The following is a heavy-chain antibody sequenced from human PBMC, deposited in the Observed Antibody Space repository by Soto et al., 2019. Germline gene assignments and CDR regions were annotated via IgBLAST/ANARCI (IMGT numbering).Heavy chain of an antibody. CDR2: IIPIFGTA. D-gene: IGHD3-10*01. J-gene: IGHJ6*02. CDR1: GGTFSSYA. V-gene: IGHV1-69*13. CDR3: ARAGNTYYYGSGSYYRYGMDV. Sequence: SVKVSCKASGGTFSSYAISWVRQAPGQGLEWMGGIIPIFGTANYAQKFQGRVTITADESTSTAYMELSSLRSEDTAVYYCARAGNTYYYGSGSYYRYGMDVWGQGXTVTVSS.